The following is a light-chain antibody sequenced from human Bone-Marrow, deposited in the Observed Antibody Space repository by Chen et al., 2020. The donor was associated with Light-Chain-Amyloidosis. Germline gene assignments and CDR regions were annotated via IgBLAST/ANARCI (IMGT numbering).Light chain of an antibody. CDR3: QQYYSTLT. V-gene: IGKV4-1*01. Sequence: DIVMTQYPDSLAVSLGERATINCKSSQSLLYSSTNKNYLAWYQQKPGQPPKLLIYWASIREAGVPDRFSGSESGTDFTLTISILQAEDVAVYYCQQYYSTLTFGQGTRLEIK. CDR1: QSLLYSSTNKNY. J-gene: IGKJ5*01. CDR2: WAS.